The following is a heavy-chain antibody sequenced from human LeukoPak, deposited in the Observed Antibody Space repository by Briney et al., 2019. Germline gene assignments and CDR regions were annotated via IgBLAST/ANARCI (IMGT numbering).Heavy chain of an antibody. Sequence: GGSLRLSCAASRFTFSNTWMMWVRQAPGKGLEWVGRIKTKAEGETTDFAAPVKGRFTISRDDSKTTLYLHMNSLKTEDTAVYFCTKLWLGGFDIWGQGTMVTVSS. D-gene: IGHD3-10*01. CDR2: IKTKAEGETT. V-gene: IGHV3-15*01. CDR1: RFTFSNTW. J-gene: IGHJ3*02. CDR3: TKLWLGGFDI.